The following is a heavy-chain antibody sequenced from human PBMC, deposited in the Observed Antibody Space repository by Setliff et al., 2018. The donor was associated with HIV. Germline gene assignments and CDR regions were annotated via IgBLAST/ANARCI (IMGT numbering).Heavy chain of an antibody. V-gene: IGHV3-7*01. J-gene: IGHJ4*02. Sequence: HPGGSLRLSCAASGFSFGSYWMSWVRQAPGKGLEWVANVKQDGSDKYYVDSVKGRFTISRDNAKNSLYLQMNSLRAGDTAMYYCARDWGHGYDLNFDYWGQGTLVTVSS. CDR1: GFSFGSYW. D-gene: IGHD5-12*01. CDR2: VKQDGSDK. CDR3: ARDWGHGYDLNFDY.